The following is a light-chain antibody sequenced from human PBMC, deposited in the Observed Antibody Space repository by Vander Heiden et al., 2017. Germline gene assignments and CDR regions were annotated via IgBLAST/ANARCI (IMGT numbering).Light chain of an antibody. Sequence: DIQRTESPSSLSASVGDRVTITCQASQDISNYVNCYQQKPAKAPKLLIYDASNLETGVPSRFSGSGSGTDVTFTISRLPPEDVATYYCQQFHNLPITFGQGTRLEIK. J-gene: IGKJ5*01. CDR3: QQFHNLPIT. CDR1: QDISNY. CDR2: DAS. V-gene: IGKV1-33*01.